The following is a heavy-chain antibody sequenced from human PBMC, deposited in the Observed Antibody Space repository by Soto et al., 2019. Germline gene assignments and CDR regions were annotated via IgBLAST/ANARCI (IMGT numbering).Heavy chain of an antibody. Sequence: SETLSLTCTVSGGSISSGGYYWSWIRQHPGKGLEWIGYIYYSGSTYYNPSLKSRVTISVDTSKNQFSLKLSSVTAADTAVYYCARTPAAAGIYIDYWGQGTLVTVSS. CDR1: GGSISSGGYY. CDR3: ARTPAAAGIYIDY. V-gene: IGHV4-31*03. J-gene: IGHJ4*02. D-gene: IGHD6-13*01. CDR2: IYYSGST.